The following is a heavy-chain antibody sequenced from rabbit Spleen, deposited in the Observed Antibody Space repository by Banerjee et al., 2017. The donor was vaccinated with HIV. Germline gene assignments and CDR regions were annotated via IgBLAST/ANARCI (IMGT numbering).Heavy chain of an antibody. J-gene: IGHJ4*01. CDR2: IYTGNGKP. D-gene: IGHD7-1*01. CDR1: GFSFSRSYD. Sequence: QQQLVESGGGLVKPGTSLTLTCTASGFSFSRSYDMCWVRQAPGKGLEWIGCIYTGNGKPVYATWVNGRFSISRENTHNTLYLQLSSLTAADTATYFCVRDQAGYAGYGPYYFYLWGPGTLVTVS. CDR3: VRDQAGYAGYGPYYFYL. V-gene: IGHV1S43*01.